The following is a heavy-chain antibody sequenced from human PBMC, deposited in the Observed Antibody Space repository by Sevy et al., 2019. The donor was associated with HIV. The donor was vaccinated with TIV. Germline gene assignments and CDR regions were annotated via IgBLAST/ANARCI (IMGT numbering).Heavy chain of an antibody. J-gene: IGHJ4*02. CDR1: GFTFSNAW. Sequence: GGYLRLSCAASGFTFSNAWMSWVRQAPGKGLEWIGRIKSKTDGGTTDYAAPVKGRFTISRDDSKNTLYLQMNSLKTEDTAVTCCTTEVQGIAVAGTWDYWGQGTLVTVSS. V-gene: IGHV3-15*01. D-gene: IGHD6-19*01. CDR3: TTEVQGIAVAGTWDY. CDR2: IKSKTDGGTT.